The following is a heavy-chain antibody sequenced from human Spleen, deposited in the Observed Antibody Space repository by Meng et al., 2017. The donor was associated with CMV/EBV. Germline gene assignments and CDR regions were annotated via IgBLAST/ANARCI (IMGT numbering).Heavy chain of an antibody. V-gene: IGHV3-49*04. D-gene: IGHD6-13*01. CDR1: GFTFSSYS. Sequence: GESLKISCAASGFTFSSYSMNWVRQAPGKGLEWVGFIRSKAYGGTTEYAASVKGRFTISRDDSKSIAYLQMNSLKTEDTAVYYCTRDGIAAAGTWDYYGMDVWGQGTTVTVSS. J-gene: IGHJ6*02. CDR3: TRDGIAAAGTWDYYGMDV. CDR2: IRSKAYGGTT.